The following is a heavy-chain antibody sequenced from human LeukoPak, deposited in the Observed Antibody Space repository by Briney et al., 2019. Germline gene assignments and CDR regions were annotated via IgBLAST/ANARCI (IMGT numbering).Heavy chain of an antibody. V-gene: IGHV1-69*13. D-gene: IGHD3-3*01. CDR2: IIPIFGTA. J-gene: IGHJ6*02. Sequence: SVKVSCKASGGTFSSYAISWVRQAPGQGLEWMGGIIPIFGTANYAQKFQGRVTITADESTSTAYMELSSLRSEDTAVYYCARDKGGYDFWSGYFRYGMDVWGQGTTVTVSS. CDR1: GGTFSSYA. CDR3: ARDKGGYDFWSGYFRYGMDV.